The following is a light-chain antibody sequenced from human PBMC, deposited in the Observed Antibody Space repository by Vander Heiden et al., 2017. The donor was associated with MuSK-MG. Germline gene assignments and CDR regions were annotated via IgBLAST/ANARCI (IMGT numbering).Light chain of an antibody. CDR3: NSYTSSDTVV. Sequence: QSALPQPASVSGSPGQSITISCTGTSRDIGGYNYVAWVQPTPGRPPKLIIFEVNKRPSGVSVRFSGSKSGNTASMTISGLQAEDEADYYCNSYTSSDTVVFGGGSKLTV. V-gene: IGLV2-14*01. CDR2: EVN. CDR1: SRDIGGYNY. J-gene: IGLJ2*01.